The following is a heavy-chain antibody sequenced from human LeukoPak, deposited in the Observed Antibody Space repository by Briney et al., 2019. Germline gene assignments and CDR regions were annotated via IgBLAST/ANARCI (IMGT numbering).Heavy chain of an antibody. V-gene: IGHV3-23*01. Sequence: PGGSLRLSCAASGFTFSSYAMRWVRQAPGKGLEWVSAISGSGGSTYYADSVKGRFTISRDNSKNTLYLQMNSLRAEDTAVYYCAKLPSYYYGSGSFVDAFDIWGQGTMVTVSS. CDR3: AKLPSYYYGSGSFVDAFDI. CDR2: ISGSGGST. D-gene: IGHD3-10*01. J-gene: IGHJ3*02. CDR1: GFTFSSYA.